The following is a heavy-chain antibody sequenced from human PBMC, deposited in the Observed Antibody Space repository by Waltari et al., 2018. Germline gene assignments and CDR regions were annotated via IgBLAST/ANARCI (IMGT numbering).Heavy chain of an antibody. CDR1: GYSISSGYY. CDR3: ARHWIAAAGFDY. J-gene: IGHJ4*02. V-gene: IGHV4-38-2*01. D-gene: IGHD6-13*01. Sequence: QVQLQESGPGLVKPSETLSLTCAVSGYSISSGYYWGWIRQPPGKGLEWIGSIYHSGGTYYNPSLKSRFTISVDTSKNQFSLKLSSVTAADTAVYYCARHWIAAAGFDYWGQGTLVTVSS. CDR2: IYHSGGT.